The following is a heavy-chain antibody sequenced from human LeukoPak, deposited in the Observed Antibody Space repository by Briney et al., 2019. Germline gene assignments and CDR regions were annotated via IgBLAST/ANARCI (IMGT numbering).Heavy chain of an antibody. CDR2: IYYSGST. J-gene: IGHJ5*02. Sequence: SETLSLTCTVSGGSISSYYWSWIRQPPGKGLEWIGYIYYSGSTNYNPSLKSRVTISVDTSKNQFSLKLSSVTAADTAVYYCARVRRYCTNGVCPTGFDPWGQGTLVTVSS. V-gene: IGHV4-59*01. CDR1: GGSISSYY. D-gene: IGHD2-8*01. CDR3: ARVRRYCTNGVCPTGFDP.